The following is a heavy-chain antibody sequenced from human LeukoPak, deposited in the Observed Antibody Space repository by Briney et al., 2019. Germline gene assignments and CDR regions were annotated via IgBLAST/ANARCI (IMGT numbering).Heavy chain of an antibody. CDR3: ARPSYDILTGYYTLDY. Sequence: ASVKVSCKASGYTFTSYARHWVRQAPGQRLEWMGWINAGNGNTKYSQKFQGRVTITRDTSASTAYMELSSLRSEDAAVYFCARPSYDILTGYYTLDYWGQGTLVTVSS. V-gene: IGHV1-3*01. J-gene: IGHJ4*02. D-gene: IGHD3-9*01. CDR1: GYTFTSYA. CDR2: INAGNGNT.